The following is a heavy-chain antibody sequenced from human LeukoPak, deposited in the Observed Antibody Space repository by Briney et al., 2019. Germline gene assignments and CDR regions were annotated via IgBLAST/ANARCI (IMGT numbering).Heavy chain of an antibody. V-gene: IGHV1-18*01. J-gene: IGHJ4*02. D-gene: IGHD3-3*01. CDR3: ARGGWYYDLWSGYQLNDY. CDR2: ISAYNGNT. CDR1: GYTFTSYG. Sequence: GASVKVSCKASGYTFTSYGISWVRQAPGQGLEWMGWISAYNGNTNYAQKLQGRVTMTTDTSTSTAYMELRSLRSDDTAVYYCARGGWYYDLWSGYQLNDYWGQGTLVTVSS.